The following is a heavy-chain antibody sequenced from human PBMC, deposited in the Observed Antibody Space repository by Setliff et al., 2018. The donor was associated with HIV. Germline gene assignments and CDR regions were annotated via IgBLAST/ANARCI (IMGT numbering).Heavy chain of an antibody. D-gene: IGHD3-16*01. V-gene: IGHV3-49*04. Sequence: GGSLRLSCTASGFTFGDYAMSWVRQTPGKGLEWVGFIRSNPYGGTTEYAASVRGRFTISRDDSKSIAYLQMKSLKTEDTAVYYCSKVVGEGFWGYHYGMDVWGRGTTVTVSS. CDR2: IRSNPYGGTT. J-gene: IGHJ6*02. CDR1: GFTFGDYA. CDR3: SKVVGEGFWGYHYGMDV.